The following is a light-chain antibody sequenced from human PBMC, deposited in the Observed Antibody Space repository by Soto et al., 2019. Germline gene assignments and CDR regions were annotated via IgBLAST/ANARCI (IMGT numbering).Light chain of an antibody. CDR2: WAS. CDR1: QSVLYSSNNKNY. J-gene: IGKJ1*01. V-gene: IGKV4-1*01. Sequence: DIVMTQTPDSLAVSLGERATINCKSSQSVLYSSNNKNYLAWYQQKPGQPPKLLIYWASTRESGVPDRFSGSGSGTAFPLTFRSLQAEDVAVYYCQQYDSTPRTFGQGTKVEIK. CDR3: QQYDSTPRT.